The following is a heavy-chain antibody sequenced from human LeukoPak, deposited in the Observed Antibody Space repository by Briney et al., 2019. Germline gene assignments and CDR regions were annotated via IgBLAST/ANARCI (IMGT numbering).Heavy chain of an antibody. D-gene: IGHD6-19*01. J-gene: IGHJ2*01. CDR3: ARVYSSGWYADWYFDL. V-gene: IGHV4-59*01. Sequence: SETLSLTCTVSGGSISSYYWSWVRQPPGKGLEWIGYIYYSGSTNYNPSLKSRVTISVDTSKNQFSLKLSSVTAADTAVYYCARVYSSGWYADWYFDLWGRGTLVTVSS. CDR1: GGSISSYY. CDR2: IYYSGST.